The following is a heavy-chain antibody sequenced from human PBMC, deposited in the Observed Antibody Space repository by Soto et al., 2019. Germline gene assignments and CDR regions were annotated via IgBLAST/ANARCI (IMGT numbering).Heavy chain of an antibody. CDR1: GGTFSSYA. CDR2: IIPIFGTA. V-gene: IGHV1-69*01. CDR3: ASDSSGYARGYYFDY. Sequence: QVQLVQSGAEVKKPGSSVKVSCKASGGTFSSYAISWVRQAPGQGLEWMGGIIPIFGTANYAQKFQGRVTITADESTGTAYMELSRLRSEDTDVYYCASDSSGYARGYYFDYWGQGTLVTVSS. J-gene: IGHJ4*02. D-gene: IGHD3-22*01.